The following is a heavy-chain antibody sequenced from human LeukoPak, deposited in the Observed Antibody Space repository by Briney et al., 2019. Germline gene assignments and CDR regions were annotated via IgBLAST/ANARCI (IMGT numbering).Heavy chain of an antibody. D-gene: IGHD3-10*01. CDR1: GFTFSSYA. V-gene: IGHV3-23*01. CDR3: AKEYYYGSGSLFDY. CDR2: VSGSGGST. J-gene: IGHJ4*02. Sequence: GGSLRLSCAASGFTFSSYAMSWVRQAPGKGLEWGSAVSGSGGSTYYADAVKGRFTISKDNSKNTLYLQMNSLRAEDTAVYYCAKEYYYGSGSLFDYWGQGTLVTVSS.